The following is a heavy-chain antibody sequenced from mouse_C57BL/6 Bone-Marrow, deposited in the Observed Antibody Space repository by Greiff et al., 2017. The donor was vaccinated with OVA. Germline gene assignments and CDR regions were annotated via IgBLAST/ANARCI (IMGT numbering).Heavy chain of an antibody. CDR3: TRDRWLLSFDY. D-gene: IGHD2-3*01. CDR2: ISSGGDYI. J-gene: IGHJ2*01. V-gene: IGHV5-9-1*02. Sequence: EVHLVESGEGLVKPGGSLKLSCAASGFTFSSYAMSWVRQTPEKRLEWVAYISSGGDYIYYADTVKGRITISRDNARNTLYLQMSSLKSEDTAMYYCTRDRWLLSFDYWGQGTTLTVSS. CDR1: GFTFSSYA.